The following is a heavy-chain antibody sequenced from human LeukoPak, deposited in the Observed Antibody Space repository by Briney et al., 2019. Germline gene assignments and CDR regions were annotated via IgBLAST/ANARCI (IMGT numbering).Heavy chain of an antibody. CDR2: ISISRTYI. CDR3: ARDRYYGSGSWSGMDV. V-gene: IGHV3-21*01. J-gene: IGHJ6*02. D-gene: IGHD3-10*01. CDR1: GFTFSSYA. Sequence: GGSLRLSCAASGFTFSSYAMSWVRQAPGKGLEWVSAISISRTYIYYADSVKGRFTISRDNAKNSLYLQMNSLRAEDTAVYYCARDRYYGSGSWSGMDVWGQGTTVTVSS.